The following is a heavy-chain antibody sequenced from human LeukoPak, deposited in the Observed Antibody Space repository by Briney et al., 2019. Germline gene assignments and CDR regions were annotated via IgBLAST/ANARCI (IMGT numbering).Heavy chain of an antibody. Sequence: SETLPLTCAVYGGSFSGYYWSWIRQPPGKGLEWIGEINHSGSTNYNPSLKSRVTISVDTSKNQFSLKLSSVTAADTAVYYCARGEMVYAIQAYNWFDPWGQGTLVTVSS. CDR3: ARGEMVYAIQAYNWFDP. D-gene: IGHD2-8*01. V-gene: IGHV4-34*01. CDR1: GGSFSGYY. J-gene: IGHJ5*02. CDR2: INHSGST.